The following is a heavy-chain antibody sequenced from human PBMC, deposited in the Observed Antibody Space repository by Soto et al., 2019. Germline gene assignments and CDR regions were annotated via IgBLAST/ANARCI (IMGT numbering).Heavy chain of an antibody. D-gene: IGHD3-9*01. CDR2: IYYSGST. CDR3: ARLEGLATISYYFDF. J-gene: IGHJ4*02. V-gene: IGHV4-59*01. Sequence: SETLTLTCTVSGGSISSYYWSWIRQPPGKGLEWIGYIYYSGSTNYNPSLQSRVTISVDTSKNQFSLKLSSVTAADSAVYFCARLEGLATISYYFDFWGQGALVTVSS. CDR1: GGSISSYY.